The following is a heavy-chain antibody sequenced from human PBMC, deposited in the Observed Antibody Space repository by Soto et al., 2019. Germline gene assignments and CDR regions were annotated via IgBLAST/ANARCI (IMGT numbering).Heavy chain of an antibody. J-gene: IGHJ4*02. CDR1: GYTFTSYG. V-gene: IGHV1-18*01. CDR3: ARLYPYYYDSSGYPKIFDY. CDR2: ISAYNGNT. D-gene: IGHD3-22*01. Sequence: ASVKVSCKASGYTFTSYGISRVRQAPGQGLEWMGWISAYNGNTNYAQKLQGRVTMTTDTSTSTAYMELRSLRSDDTAVYYCARLYPYYYDSSGYPKIFDYWGQGTLVTVSS.